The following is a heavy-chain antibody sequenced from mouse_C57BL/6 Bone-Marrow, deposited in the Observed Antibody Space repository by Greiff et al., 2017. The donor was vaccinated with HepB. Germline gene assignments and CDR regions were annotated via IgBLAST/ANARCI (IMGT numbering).Heavy chain of an antibody. J-gene: IGHJ1*03. Sequence: EVHLVESGPELVKPGASVKISCKASGYSFTDYNMNWVKQSNGKSLEWIGVINPNYGTTSYNQKFKGKATLTVDQSSSTAYMQLNSLTSEDSAVYYCTRYYYGSSLWYFDVWGTGTTVTVSS. CDR1: GYSFTDYN. CDR2: INPNYGTT. D-gene: IGHD1-1*01. V-gene: IGHV1-39*01. CDR3: TRYYYGSSLWYFDV.